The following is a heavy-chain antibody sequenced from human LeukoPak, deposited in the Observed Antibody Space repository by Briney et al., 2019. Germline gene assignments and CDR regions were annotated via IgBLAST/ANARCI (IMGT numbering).Heavy chain of an antibody. CDR2: IYHSGST. D-gene: IGHD3-10*01. J-gene: IGHJ4*02. CDR1: GCSISSGGYS. V-gene: IGHV4-30-2*01. CDR3: AGMVRGVISMAFDY. Sequence: SQTLSLTCAVSGCSISSGGYSWSWIRQPPGKGLEWIGYIYHSGSTYYNPSLKSRVTISVDRSKNQFSLKLSSVTAADTAVYYCAGMVRGVISMAFDYWGQGTLVTVSS.